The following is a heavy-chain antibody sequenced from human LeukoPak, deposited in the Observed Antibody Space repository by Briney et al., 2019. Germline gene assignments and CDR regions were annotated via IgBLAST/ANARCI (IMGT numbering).Heavy chain of an antibody. CDR1: GGSISSYY. D-gene: IGHD3-22*01. Sequence: PSETLSLTCTVSGGSISSYYWSWIRQPPGKGLEWIGYIYYSGSTDYNPSLKSRVTISVDTSKNQFSLKLGSVTAADTAVYYCARLRGVHYYDSSGYYGFDYWGQGTLVTVSS. V-gene: IGHV4-59*01. CDR2: IYYSGST. J-gene: IGHJ4*02. CDR3: ARLRGVHYYDSSGYYGFDY.